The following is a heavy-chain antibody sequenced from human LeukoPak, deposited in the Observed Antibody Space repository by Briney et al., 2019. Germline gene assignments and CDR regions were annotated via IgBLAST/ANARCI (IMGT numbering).Heavy chain of an antibody. D-gene: IGHD2-15*01. J-gene: IGHJ5*02. CDR2: IYSSGTT. CDR3: ARGTSGPGFDP. Sequence: PSETLSLTCTVSGGSINTYYWSWIRQPAGKGLEWLGHIYSSGTTKYNPSLKSRVTMSVDTSKTQLSLRLNSVTAADTAFYYCARGTSGPGFDPWGQGTLVTVSS. CDR1: GGSINTYY. V-gene: IGHV4-4*07.